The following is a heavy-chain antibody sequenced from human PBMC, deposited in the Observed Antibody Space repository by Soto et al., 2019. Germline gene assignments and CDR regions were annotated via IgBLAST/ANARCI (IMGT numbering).Heavy chain of an antibody. D-gene: IGHD2-2*01. CDR2: ITASGRVT. CDR1: GFTFGDYA. Sequence: EVELLESGGGLVQPGGSLRLSCVASGFTFGDYAMRWVRQAPGKGLEWVSGITASGRVTDYADSVKGRFTISRDNSKNTLSLQMSSLRAEDTAVYYCAKAHKVYASTWFFFDHWGQGTRVVVSS. J-gene: IGHJ4*02. V-gene: IGHV3-23*01. CDR3: AKAHKVYASTWFFFDH.